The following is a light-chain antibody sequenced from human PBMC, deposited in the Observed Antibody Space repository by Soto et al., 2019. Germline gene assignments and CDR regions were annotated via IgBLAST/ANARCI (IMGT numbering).Light chain of an antibody. CDR2: AAS. CDR3: QKYNSAPWT. V-gene: IGKV1-27*01. CDR1: QGISNY. J-gene: IGKJ1*01. Sequence: DIQMTQSPSSLSASVGDRVTITCRARQGISNYLAWYQQKPGKVPKLLIYAASTLQSGVPCRFTGSESGTDFSLSISSLQPEDVAAYYCQKYNSAPWTFDQGTRVQIK.